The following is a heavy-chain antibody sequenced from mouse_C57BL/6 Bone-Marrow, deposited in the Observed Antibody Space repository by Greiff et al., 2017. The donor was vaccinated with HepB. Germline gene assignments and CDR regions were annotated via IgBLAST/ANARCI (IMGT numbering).Heavy chain of an antibody. CDR2: IDPEDGET. J-gene: IGHJ1*03. D-gene: IGHD1-1*01. Sequence: VQLQQSGAELVKPGASVKLSCTASGFNIKDYYMHWVKQRTEQGLEWIGRIDPEDGETKYAPKFQGKATITAATSSNKAYLQLSSLTSGDTAVYYCAEGGSSSCWYFDVWGTGTTVTVSS. CDR3: AEGGSSSCWYFDV. V-gene: IGHV14-2*01. CDR1: GFNIKDYY.